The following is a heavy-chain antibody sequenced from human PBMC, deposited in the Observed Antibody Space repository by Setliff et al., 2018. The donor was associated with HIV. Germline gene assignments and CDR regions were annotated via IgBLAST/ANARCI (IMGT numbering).Heavy chain of an antibody. CDR3: ARDPTGGAARFDY. Sequence: GASVKVSCKTSGGTFSIFSITWVRQAPGQGLEWMGGIIPVFGPLNYAQRFQRRLTITADESTNTAYMELSSLKSEDTAVYYCARDPTGGAARFDYWGQGTLVTVSS. V-gene: IGHV1-69*13. CDR1: GGTFSIFS. J-gene: IGHJ4*02. D-gene: IGHD6-6*01. CDR2: IIPVFGPL.